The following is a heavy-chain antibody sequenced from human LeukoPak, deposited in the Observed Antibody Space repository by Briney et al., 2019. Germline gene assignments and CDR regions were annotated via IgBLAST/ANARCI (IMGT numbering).Heavy chain of an antibody. CDR1: GGSISSYY. J-gene: IGHJ3*02. CDR3: ARMMTPRHYYDRSGYYYGAFDI. V-gene: IGHV4-59*01. Sequence: SETLSLTCTVSGGSISSYYWSWIRQPPGKGLEWIGYIYYSGSTNYNPSLKSRVTISVDTSKNQFSLKLSSVTAADTAVYYCARMMTPRHYYDRSGYYYGAFDIWGQGTMVTVSS. CDR2: IYYSGST. D-gene: IGHD3-22*01.